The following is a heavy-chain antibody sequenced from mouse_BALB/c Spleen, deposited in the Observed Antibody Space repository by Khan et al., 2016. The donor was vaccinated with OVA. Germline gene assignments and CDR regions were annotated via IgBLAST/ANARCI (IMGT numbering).Heavy chain of an antibody. V-gene: IGHV7-3*02. D-gene: IGHD3-3*01. CDR1: GFTFTDYY. CDR2: IRNKAKGYTT. Sequence: EVELVESGGGLVQPGGSLRLSCATSGFTFTDYYMSWVRQPPGKPLEWLGFIRNKAKGYTTEYSAPVMGRFTISRDNPQSIVYLQVNTLRAEDSATYCYAGEAGVAVCWYFDVWGAGTTVTVSS. J-gene: IGHJ1*01. CDR3: AGEAGVAVCWYFDV.